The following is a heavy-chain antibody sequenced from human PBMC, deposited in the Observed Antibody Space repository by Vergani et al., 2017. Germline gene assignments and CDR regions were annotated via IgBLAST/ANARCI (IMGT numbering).Heavy chain of an antibody. CDR1: GYSISSGYY. J-gene: IGHJ5*02. V-gene: IGHV4-38-2*01. CDR3: ARPERSSGWFDP. CDR2: IYHSGST. D-gene: IGHD6-19*01. Sequence: QVQLQESGPGLVKPSETLSLTCAVSGYSISSGYYWGWIRQPPGKGLEWIGSIYHSGSTYYNPSLKSRVTISVDTSKNQCSLKLSSVTAADTAVYYCARPERSSGWFDPWGQGTLVTVSS.